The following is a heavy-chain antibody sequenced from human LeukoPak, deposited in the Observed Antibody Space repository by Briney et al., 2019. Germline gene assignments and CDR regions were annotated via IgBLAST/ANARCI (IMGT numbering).Heavy chain of an antibody. V-gene: IGHV4-61*02. CDR2: IYTSGST. CDR1: GGSISSGSYY. J-gene: IGHJ5*02. D-gene: IGHD5-24*01. Sequence: SETLSLTCTASGGSISSGSYYWRWIRQPAGKGLEWIGRIYTSGSTNYNPSLKSRVTISVDTSKNQFSLKLSSVTAADTAVYYCAKEMATIMGNWFDPWGQGTLVTVSS. CDR3: AKEMATIMGNWFDP.